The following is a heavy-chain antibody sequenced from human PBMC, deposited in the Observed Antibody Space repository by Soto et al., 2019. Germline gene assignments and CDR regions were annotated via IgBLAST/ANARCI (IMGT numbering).Heavy chain of an antibody. D-gene: IGHD4-17*01. Sequence: QVQLQESGPGLVKPSETLSLTCTVSGASLTHYYWSWIRQPPGKGLEWIGYVYYSGSTNYNPSLQSRVTISVDTSKNHFSLKLSSVTAADTAVYYCARHGGLYGDFRFDYWGQGTLVTVSS. CDR1: GASLTHYY. CDR2: VYYSGST. V-gene: IGHV4-59*08. J-gene: IGHJ4*02. CDR3: ARHGGLYGDFRFDY.